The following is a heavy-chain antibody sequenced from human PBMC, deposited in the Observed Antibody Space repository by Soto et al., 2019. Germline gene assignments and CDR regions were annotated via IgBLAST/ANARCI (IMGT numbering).Heavy chain of an antibody. CDR2: IGGTDGDSDGVP. CDR1: GFILNNYA. V-gene: IGHV3-23*01. J-gene: IGHJ3*01. CDR3: FDF. Sequence: VQLLESGGDLVQPGGSLRLSCVASGFILNNYAMSWVRQAPGKGLEWVSTIGGTDGDSDGVPWYEDSVKGRFTISRDSSANTLFLHMDKYGVKRGRNWGAFDFWGQGTTVVVSS. D-gene: IGHD7-27*01.